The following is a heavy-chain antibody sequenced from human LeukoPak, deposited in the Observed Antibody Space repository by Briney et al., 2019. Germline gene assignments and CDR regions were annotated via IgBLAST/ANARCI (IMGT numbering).Heavy chain of an antibody. V-gene: IGHV4-38-2*01. Sequence: AETLSLTCAVSGYSISSGYYWGWIRQPPGKGVEWIGSIYHSGSTYYNPSLKSRVTISVDTSKNQFSLKLSSVTAADTAVYYCAKLRYSYGYGSAFDIWGQGTTVTVSS. CDR2: IYHSGST. D-gene: IGHD5-18*01. CDR3: AKLRYSYGYGSAFDI. CDR1: GYSISSGYY. J-gene: IGHJ3*02.